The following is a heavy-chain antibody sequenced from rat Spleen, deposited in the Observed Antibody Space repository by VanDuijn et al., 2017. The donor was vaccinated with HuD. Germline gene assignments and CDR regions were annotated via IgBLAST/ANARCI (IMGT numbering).Heavy chain of an antibody. CDR1: GFSLSSYG. V-gene: IGHV2-13*01. D-gene: IGHD1-12*01. J-gene: IGHJ3*01. CDR3: TRDHSYWGSYYPGGFAY. CDR2: IWGNGNT. Sequence: QVQLKESGPGLVQPSQTLSLTCTVSGFSLSSYGVIWVRQPPGKGLEWMGVIWGNGNTNYNSLLKSRLSITRDTSKGQVFLKMDSLQTEDTAIYFCTRDHSYWGSYYPGGFAYWGQGTLVTVSS.